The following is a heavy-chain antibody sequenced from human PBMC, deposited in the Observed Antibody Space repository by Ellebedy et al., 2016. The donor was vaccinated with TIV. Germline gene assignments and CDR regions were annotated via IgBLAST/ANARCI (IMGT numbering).Heavy chain of an antibody. D-gene: IGHD4-17*01. CDR3: AKRAQISSHGLDI. CDR2: IGYDGSKK. CDR1: GFTFSSYG. J-gene: IGHJ3*02. Sequence: GESLKISCAASGFTFSSYGIHWVRRAPGKGLEWVAAIGYDGSKKSYADSVKGRITIFRDNSKNTVDLQMNSLRAEDTAVYYCAKRAQISSHGLDIWGQGTMVTVSS. V-gene: IGHV3-30*02.